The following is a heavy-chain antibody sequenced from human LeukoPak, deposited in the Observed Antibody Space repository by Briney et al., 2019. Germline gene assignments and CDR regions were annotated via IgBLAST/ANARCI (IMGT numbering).Heavy chain of an antibody. Sequence: GGSLRLSCAASGFTFSSYGMHWVRQAPGKGLEWVAVISYDGSTKYYADSVKGRFTISRDNSKNTLYLQMNSLRAGDTAVYYCGGGIAAAQRHWFDPWGQGTLVTVSS. CDR2: ISYDGSTK. V-gene: IGHV3-30*03. D-gene: IGHD6-13*01. CDR1: GFTFSSYG. CDR3: GGGIAAAQRHWFDP. J-gene: IGHJ5*02.